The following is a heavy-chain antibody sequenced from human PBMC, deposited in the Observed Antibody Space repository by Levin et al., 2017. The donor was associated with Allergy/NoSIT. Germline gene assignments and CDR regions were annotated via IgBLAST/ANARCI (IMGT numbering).Heavy chain of an antibody. CDR3: ARLVSSSGWYCIDY. Sequence: NTSETLSLTCTVSGGSISSSSYYWGWIRQPPGKGLEWIGSIYYSGSTYYNPSLKSRVTISVDTSKNQFSLKLSSVTAADTAVYYCARLVSSSGWYCIDYWGQGTLVTVSS. J-gene: IGHJ4*02. CDR2: IYYSGST. CDR1: GGSISSSSYY. D-gene: IGHD6-19*01. V-gene: IGHV4-39*01.